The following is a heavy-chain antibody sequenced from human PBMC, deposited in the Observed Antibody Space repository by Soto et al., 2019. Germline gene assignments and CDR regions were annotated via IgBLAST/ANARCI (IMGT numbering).Heavy chain of an antibody. D-gene: IGHD3-16*01. Sequence: QVQLVESGGGVVQPGTSLRVSCVGSGFTFRSYVIHWVRQAPGKGLEWVALTSYDGSDKYYGDYVRGRFTISRDNSRNTVDLQMDSLRLEDTALYYCARWGTRGGLDVWGQGTLVSVSS. J-gene: IGHJ1*01. V-gene: IGHV3-30*19. CDR3: ARWGTRGGLDV. CDR1: GFTFRSYV. CDR2: TSYDGSDK.